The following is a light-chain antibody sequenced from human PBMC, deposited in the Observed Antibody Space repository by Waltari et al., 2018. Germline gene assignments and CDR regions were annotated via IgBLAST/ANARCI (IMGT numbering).Light chain of an antibody. V-gene: IGLV1-44*01. CDR1: RSNIGTNS. Sequence: QSVLTQPPSASGTPGQTVTISCSGSRSNIGTNSVNWYQQFPGQAPKLLIYRSSDRPSGVPERFSGSSSGPSASLAISGLQSEDEAEYYCATWDDTLDIYVFGAGTRLTVL. CDR2: RSS. CDR3: ATWDDTLDIYV. J-gene: IGLJ1*01.